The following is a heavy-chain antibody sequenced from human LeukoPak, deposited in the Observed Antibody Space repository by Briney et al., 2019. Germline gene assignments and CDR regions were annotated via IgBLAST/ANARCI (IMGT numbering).Heavy chain of an antibody. CDR2: ISSSGTYI. CDR1: RFTFSSYS. CDR3: ARVGGMVRGVIITFVDY. V-gene: IGHV3-21*01. D-gene: IGHD3-10*01. J-gene: IGHJ4*02. Sequence: GGSLRLSCAASRFTFSSYSMICVRQAPGKGLEWVSSISSSGTYIYYADSVKGRFTISRDNAKKSLYLQMNSLRAEDTAVYYCARVGGMVRGVIITFVDYWGQGTLVTVSS.